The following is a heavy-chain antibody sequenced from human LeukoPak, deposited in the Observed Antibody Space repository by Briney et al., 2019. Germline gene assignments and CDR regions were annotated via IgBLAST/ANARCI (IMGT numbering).Heavy chain of an antibody. J-gene: IGHJ4*02. CDR1: GFTFSGSA. Sequence: GGSLKLSCAASGFTFSGSAMHWVRQASGKGLGWVGRIRSKANSYATAYAASVKGRFTISRDDSKNTAYLRMKSLKTEDTAGYYCTSTVDGRYYFDYWGQGTLVTVSS. D-gene: IGHD4-23*01. V-gene: IGHV3-73*01. CDR2: IRSKANSYAT. CDR3: TSTVDGRYYFDY.